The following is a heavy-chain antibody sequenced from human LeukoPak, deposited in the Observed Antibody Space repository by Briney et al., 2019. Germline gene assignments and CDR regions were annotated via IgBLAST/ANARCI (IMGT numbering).Heavy chain of an antibody. V-gene: IGHV4-59*12. CDR1: GGSINSYY. CDR3: ASDLAVTGRGGY. D-gene: IGHD6-19*01. CDR2: IYYSGST. J-gene: IGHJ4*02. Sequence: SETLSLTCTVSGGSINSYYWSWTRQPPGKGLEWIGYIYYSGSTNYNPSLKSRVTISVDTSKNQFSLKLSSVTAADTAVYYCASDLAVTGRGGYWGQGTLVTVSS.